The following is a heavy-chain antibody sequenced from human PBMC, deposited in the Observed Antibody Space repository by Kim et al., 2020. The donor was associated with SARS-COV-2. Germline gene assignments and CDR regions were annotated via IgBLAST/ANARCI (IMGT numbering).Heavy chain of an antibody. CDR2: INKDGSGQ. CDR3: ARGGRFYCDTTGYLGDF. CDR1: GFTFINYW. J-gene: IGHJ4*02. V-gene: IGHV3-7*01. Sequence: GGSLRLSCETSGFTFINYWMSWVRQAPGKGLEWVANINKDGSGQNYGDSVKGRFTISRDNAKSSLYLQMANLRAEDTAVYYCARGGRFYCDTTGYLGDFWGQRILVTTAS. D-gene: IGHD3-22*01.